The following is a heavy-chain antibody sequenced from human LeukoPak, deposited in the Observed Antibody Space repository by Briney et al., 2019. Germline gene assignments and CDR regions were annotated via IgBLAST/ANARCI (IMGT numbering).Heavy chain of an antibody. J-gene: IGHJ4*02. D-gene: IGHD6-13*01. Sequence: GGSLRLSCAASGFMFSRYWMHWVRQAPGKGLVWVSHIKSDGSSTTYADSVKGRFTISRDNAKSTLYLQMNSLRVEDTAVYYCVIDSSSWYYDYWGQGTLVTVSS. CDR3: VIDSSSWYYDY. CDR1: GFMFSRYW. V-gene: IGHV3-74*01. CDR2: IKSDGSST.